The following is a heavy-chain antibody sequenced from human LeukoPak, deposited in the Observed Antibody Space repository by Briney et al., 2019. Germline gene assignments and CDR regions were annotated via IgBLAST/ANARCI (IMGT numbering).Heavy chain of an antibody. V-gene: IGHV4-30-4*08. Sequence: SETLSPTCTVSGGSISSGDYYWSWVRHPPGKGLEWIGYIYYSGSTYYNPSLKSRVTISVDTSKNQFSLKLSSVTAADTAVYYCARGAPSHMDVWGKGTTVTVSS. CDR2: IYYSGST. CDR1: GGSISSGDYY. J-gene: IGHJ6*03. CDR3: ARGAPSHMDV.